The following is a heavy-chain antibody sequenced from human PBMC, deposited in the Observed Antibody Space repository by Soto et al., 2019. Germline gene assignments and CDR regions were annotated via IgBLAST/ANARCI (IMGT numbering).Heavy chain of an antibody. J-gene: IGHJ6*02. Sequence: GGSLRLSCAASGFTFDDCAMHWVRQAPGKGLEWVSGISWNSGSIGYADSVKGRFTISRDNAKNSLYLQMNSLRAEDTALYYCAKDQAGGGMDVWGQGTTVTVSS. CDR3: AKDQAGGGMDV. V-gene: IGHV3-9*01. CDR2: ISWNSGSI. CDR1: GFTFDDCA.